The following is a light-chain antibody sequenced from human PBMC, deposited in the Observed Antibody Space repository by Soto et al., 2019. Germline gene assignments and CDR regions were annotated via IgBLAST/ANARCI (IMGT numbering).Light chain of an antibody. CDR1: QSVSSN. CDR2: GAS. V-gene: IGKV3-15*01. CDR3: QQYNNWPRT. J-gene: IGKJ1*01. Sequence: EIVMTQSPAILSVSPGERATLSCRASQSVSSNLAWYQQKPGQAPRLLIYGASTRATGIPARFSGSGSGTDSTLTISSLQSEDFAVYYCQQYNNWPRTFGQGTKVDIK.